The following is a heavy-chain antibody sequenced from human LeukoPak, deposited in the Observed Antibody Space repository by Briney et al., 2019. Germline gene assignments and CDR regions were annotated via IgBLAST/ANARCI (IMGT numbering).Heavy chain of an antibody. CDR1: GFTFDRHT. J-gene: IGHJ6*02. CDR2: IGWDGTNI. CDR3: TKDMEWGMNV. V-gene: IGHV3-43*01. D-gene: IGHD3-3*01. Sequence: HPGGSLRLSCAASGFTFDRHTMHWVRQPPGKGPEWVSLIGWDGTNIDYADSVKGRFTISRANSKNFVYLQMHSLRTEDTALYYCTKDMEWGMNVWGQGTTVIVSS.